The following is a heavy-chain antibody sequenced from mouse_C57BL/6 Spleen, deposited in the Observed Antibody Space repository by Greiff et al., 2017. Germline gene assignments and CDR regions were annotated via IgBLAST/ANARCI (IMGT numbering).Heavy chain of an antibody. Sequence: VQLQQSGPELVKPGASVKISCKASGYSFTGYYMHWVKQSPEKSLEWIGEINPSNGGTTYNQKFKAKATLTVDKSSSTAYMQLKSLTSEDSAVXYCARWDYYGSSWYFDVWGTGTTVTVSS. CDR2: INPSNGGT. D-gene: IGHD1-1*01. CDR3: ARWDYYGSSWYFDV. V-gene: IGHV1-42*01. CDR1: GYSFTGYY. J-gene: IGHJ1*03.